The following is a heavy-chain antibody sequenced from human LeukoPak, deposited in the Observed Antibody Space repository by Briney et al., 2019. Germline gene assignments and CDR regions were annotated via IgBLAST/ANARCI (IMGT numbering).Heavy chain of an antibody. CDR1: GFTFSSYA. D-gene: IGHD3-10*01. V-gene: IGHV3-23*01. CDR2: ISGSGGST. Sequence: GGSLRLSCAASGFTFSSYAMSWVRQAPGKGLEWVSAISGSGGSTYYADSVKGRFTISRDNSKNTLYLQMNSLRAEDTAVYYCAKSYYYGSGSEIYYFDYWGQGTLVTVTS. J-gene: IGHJ4*02. CDR3: AKSYYYGSGSEIYYFDY.